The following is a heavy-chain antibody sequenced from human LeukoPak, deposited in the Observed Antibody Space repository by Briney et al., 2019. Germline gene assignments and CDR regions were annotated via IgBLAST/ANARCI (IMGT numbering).Heavy chain of an antibody. CDR3: ARGSPWFGDFLTPFDY. CDR1: GFSFSSYW. D-gene: IGHD3-10*01. J-gene: IGHJ4*02. V-gene: IGHV3-7*01. CDR2: IKQDGSEK. Sequence: GGSLRLSCAAAGFSFSSYWMSWVRQAPGKGLEWVANIKQDGSEKYYGDTLKGRFTISRDNAKNSLYLQMNSLRAEDTAVYYCARGSPWFGDFLTPFDYWGQGTLVTVSS.